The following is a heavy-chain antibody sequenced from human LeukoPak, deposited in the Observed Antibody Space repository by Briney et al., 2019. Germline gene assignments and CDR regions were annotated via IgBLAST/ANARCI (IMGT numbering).Heavy chain of an antibody. CDR1: GFTFSSYA. CDR2: ISDSSDRI. D-gene: IGHD2-2*01. CDR3: AKAKTPSCYAALDY. J-gene: IGHJ4*02. V-gene: IGHV3-23*01. Sequence: GGSLRLSCAASGFTFSSYAMSWVRQAPGKGLEWVSTISDSSDRIYYVDSVKGRFTVSRDNSKNTLDLQMNSLRAEDTAVYYCAKAKTPSCYAALDYWGQGTLVTVSS.